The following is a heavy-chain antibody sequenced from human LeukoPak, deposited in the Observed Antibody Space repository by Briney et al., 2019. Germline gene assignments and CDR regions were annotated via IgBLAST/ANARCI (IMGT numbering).Heavy chain of an antibody. CDR3: ARGGDGYNYYFDY. CDR1: GFTVSSNY. Sequence: GESLKISCAASGFTVSSNYMSWVRQAPGKGLEWVSFIYSGGSTYYADSVKGRFTISRDNSKNTLYLQMISLRAEDTAVYYCARGGDGYNYYFDYWGQGTLVSVSS. D-gene: IGHD5-24*01. J-gene: IGHJ4*02. V-gene: IGHV3-66*01. CDR2: IYSGGST.